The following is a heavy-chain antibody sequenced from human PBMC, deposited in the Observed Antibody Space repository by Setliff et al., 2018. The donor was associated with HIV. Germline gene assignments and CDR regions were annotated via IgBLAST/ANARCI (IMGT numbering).Heavy chain of an antibody. Sequence: PSEPLSLTCTVSGGSISSSSYYWGWIRQPPGQGLEWIGSIYYSGSTFQNPSLKSRVTISLDKSKNQFSLKLNSVTAAETSVYYCANGFYYDSSGYWPFDYWGQGTLVTVSS. V-gene: IGHV4-39*01. J-gene: IGHJ4*02. CDR3: ANGFYYDSSGYWPFDY. CDR1: GGSISSSSYY. D-gene: IGHD3-22*01. CDR2: IYYSGST.